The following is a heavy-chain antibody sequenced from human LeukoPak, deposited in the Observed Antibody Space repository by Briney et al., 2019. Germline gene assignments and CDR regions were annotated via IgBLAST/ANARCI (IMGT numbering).Heavy chain of an antibody. Sequence: GASVKVSCKASGYTFTSYGISWVRQAPGQGLEWMGWISAYNGNTNYAQKLQGRVTMTTDTSTSTAYMELRSLRCDDAAVYYCARVSETDGDAFDIWGQGTMVTVSS. J-gene: IGHJ3*02. D-gene: IGHD5-24*01. CDR1: GYTFTSYG. V-gene: IGHV1-18*01. CDR3: ARVSETDGDAFDI. CDR2: ISAYNGNT.